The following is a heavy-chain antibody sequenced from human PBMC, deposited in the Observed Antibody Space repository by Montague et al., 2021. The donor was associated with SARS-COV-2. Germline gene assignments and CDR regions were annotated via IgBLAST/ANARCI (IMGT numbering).Heavy chain of an antibody. V-gene: IGHV3-30-3*01. Sequence: NNKYYADSVKGRFTISRDNSKNTLYLQMNSLRAEDTAVYYCAREDVLLYVFDIWGQGTIVTVSS. D-gene: IGHD2-21*01. J-gene: IGHJ3*02. CDR3: AREDVLLYVFDI. CDR2: NNK.